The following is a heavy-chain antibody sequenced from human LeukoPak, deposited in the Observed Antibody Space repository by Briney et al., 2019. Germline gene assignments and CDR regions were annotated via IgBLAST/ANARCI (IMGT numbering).Heavy chain of an antibody. CDR2: ISSIGGST. J-gene: IGHJ4*02. V-gene: IGHV3-64*01. Sequence: GGSLRLSCAASGFTFSSYAMHWVRQAPGKGLEYVSAISSIGGSTYYANSVKGRFTISRDNSKNTLYLQMGSLRAEDTAVYYCARDGPYITMVRGANADYWGQGTLVTVSS. CDR3: ARDGPYITMVRGANADY. D-gene: IGHD3-10*01. CDR1: GFTFSSYA.